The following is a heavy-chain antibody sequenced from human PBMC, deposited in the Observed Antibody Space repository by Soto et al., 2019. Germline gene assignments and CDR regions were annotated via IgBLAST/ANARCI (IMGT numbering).Heavy chain of an antibody. J-gene: IGHJ5*02. CDR3: AGLLWPRGDWFDP. Sequence: QVQLQESGPGLVKPSETLSLTCTVSGGSISSYYWSWIRQPPGKVLEWIGYIHYSGSPNYNPSLKSRVTTSVATAKNQVSRKLSSVTAAYTAVYYRAGLLWPRGDWFDPWGQGTLVTVSA. CDR2: IHYSGSP. V-gene: IGHV4-59*08. D-gene: IGHD3-10*01. CDR1: GGSISSYY.